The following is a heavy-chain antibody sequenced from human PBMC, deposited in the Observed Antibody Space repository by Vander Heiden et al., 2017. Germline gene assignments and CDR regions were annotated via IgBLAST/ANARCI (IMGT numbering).Heavy chain of an antibody. Sequence: QVQLVKSGGGVVQPGRSTRLSCAASGFTFSSYGLHWVRQAPGKGLEWVAVIWYDGSNKYYADSVKGRFTISRDNSKNTLYLQMNSLRAEDTAVYYCARDRGELKHWYFDLWGRGTLVTVSS. CDR3: ARDRGELKHWYFDL. CDR2: IWYDGSNK. CDR1: GFTFSSYG. D-gene: IGHD1-26*01. V-gene: IGHV3-33*01. J-gene: IGHJ2*01.